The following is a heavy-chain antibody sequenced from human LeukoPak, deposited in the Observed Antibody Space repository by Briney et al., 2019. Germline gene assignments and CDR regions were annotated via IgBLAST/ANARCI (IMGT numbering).Heavy chain of an antibody. CDR1: GGSISSSSYY. D-gene: IGHD4-17*01. CDR3: ARETATVTTPGPNWYYYYMDV. J-gene: IGHJ6*03. V-gene: IGHV4-39*07. CDR2: IYYSGST. Sequence: SETLSLTCTVSGGSISSSSYYWGWIRQPPGKGLEWIGRIYYSGSTYYNPSLKSRVTISVDTSKNQFSLKLSSVTAADTAVYYCARETATVTTPGPNWYYYYMDVWGKGTTVTVSS.